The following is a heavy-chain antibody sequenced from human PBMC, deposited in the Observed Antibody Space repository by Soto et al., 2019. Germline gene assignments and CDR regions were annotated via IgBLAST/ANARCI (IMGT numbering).Heavy chain of an antibody. CDR3: ARRGDINTIYNALDV. CDR1: YRFTSYW. CDR2: INPVDFDT. V-gene: IGHV5-51*01. Sequence: GESLKTACGYRFTSYWIGWLRQMPGKGLEWMGIINPVDFDTRYRPSFQGQVTISADQSISTTYLQWSRLKASDTATYYCARRGDINTIYNALDVWGQGTTVTVSS. D-gene: IGHD3-10*01. J-gene: IGHJ6*02.